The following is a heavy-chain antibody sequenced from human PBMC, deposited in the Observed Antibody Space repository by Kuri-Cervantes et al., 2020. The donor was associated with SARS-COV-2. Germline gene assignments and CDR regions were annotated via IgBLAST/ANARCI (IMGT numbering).Heavy chain of an antibody. Sequence: GGSLRPSWAPSGFTFSYNTRHWVRQAPGKGLEWVSILWYDGTYKSYSDSVRGRFTISRDNSKNILYLQMDSLRVEDTAIYYCARGGHSGFDHPLEYWGQGTLVTVSS. CDR1: GFTFSYNT. D-gene: IGHD5-12*01. CDR2: LWYDGTYK. J-gene: IGHJ4*02. CDR3: ARGGHSGFDHPLEY. V-gene: IGHV3-33*01.